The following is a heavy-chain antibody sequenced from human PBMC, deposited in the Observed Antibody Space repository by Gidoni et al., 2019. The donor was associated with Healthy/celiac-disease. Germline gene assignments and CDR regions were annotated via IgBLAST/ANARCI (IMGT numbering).Heavy chain of an antibody. Sequence: EVQLVESGGGLVKPGGSLRLSCAASGFTFSSYSMHWVRQAPGKGLEWVSSISSSSSYIYYADSVKGRFTISRDNAKNSLYLQMNSLRAEDTAVYYCARGGSIYYYGSGSYYNGYFDYWGQGTLVTVSS. J-gene: IGHJ4*02. V-gene: IGHV3-21*01. CDR3: ARGGSIYYYGSGSYYNGYFDY. CDR2: ISSSSSYI. CDR1: GFTFSSYS. D-gene: IGHD3-10*01.